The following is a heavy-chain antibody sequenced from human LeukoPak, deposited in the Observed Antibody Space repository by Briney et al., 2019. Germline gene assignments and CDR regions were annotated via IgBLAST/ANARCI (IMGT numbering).Heavy chain of an antibody. CDR3: ARGIDY. V-gene: IGHV3-23*01. J-gene: IGHJ4*02. CDR1: GFGFSSYT. Sequence: GGSLRLSCSASGFGFSSYTMTWVRQAPGKGPEWVSIISGGGDTTFYTDSVKGRFTISRDNSKNTLYLQMNSLRVEDTAVYYCARGIDYWGRGTLVTVSS. CDR2: ISGGGDTT.